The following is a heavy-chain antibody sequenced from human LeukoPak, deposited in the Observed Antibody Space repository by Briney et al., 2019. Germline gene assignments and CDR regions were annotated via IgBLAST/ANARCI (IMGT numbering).Heavy chain of an antibody. Sequence: ASVKVSCKASGYTFASYAMHWVRQAPGQRLEWMGWSNAGNGNTKYSQEFQGRVTITRDTSASTAYMELSSLRSEDMAVYYRARDLAVAGTDYYYYGMDVWGQGTTVTVS. CDR1: GYTFASYA. V-gene: IGHV1-3*02. D-gene: IGHD6-19*01. CDR2: SNAGNGNT. J-gene: IGHJ6*02. CDR3: ARDLAVAGTDYYYYGMDV.